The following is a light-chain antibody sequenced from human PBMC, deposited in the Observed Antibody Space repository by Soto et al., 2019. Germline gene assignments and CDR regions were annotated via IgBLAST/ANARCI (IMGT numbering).Light chain of an antibody. Sequence: QSVLTQPASVSGSPGQSITISCTGSSSAVGSYRLVPWYQCHPGKVPKLIIYEGNKRPSGVSNRFSGSEPGNTASLTISGLQAEDAADYYCCSSAPSSAVVFGTGTKLTVL. CDR3: CSSAPSSAVV. J-gene: IGLJ1*01. CDR2: EGN. V-gene: IGLV2-23*01. CDR1: SSAVGSYRL.